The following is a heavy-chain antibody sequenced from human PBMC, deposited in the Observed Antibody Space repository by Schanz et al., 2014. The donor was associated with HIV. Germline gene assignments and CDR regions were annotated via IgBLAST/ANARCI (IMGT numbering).Heavy chain of an antibody. V-gene: IGHV1-69*06. D-gene: IGHD1-26*01. Sequence: QVELVQSGPEVKKPGSSVKVSCKASGGHFASFGVSWVRQAPGQRLEWMGGIIPLLGTTHYAQKFRGRVTITADKSTTAYMQLNSLRSDDTAVYYCARVIGMAAANTYWWYFDLWGRGTLVTVSS. CDR3: ARVIGMAAANTYWWYFDL. J-gene: IGHJ2*01. CDR2: IIPLLGTT. CDR1: GGHFASFG.